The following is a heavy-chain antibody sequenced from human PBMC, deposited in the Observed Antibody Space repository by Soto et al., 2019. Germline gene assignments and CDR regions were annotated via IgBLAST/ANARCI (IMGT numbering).Heavy chain of an antibody. CDR2: IYYSGST. CDR3: ARGHWNRYYYYYGMDV. Sequence: PSVTISQTCPVSGESICRCSRNWFRQPPGKGLEWIGYIYYSGSTNYNPSLKSRVTISVDTSKNQSSLKLSPVTAADTAVYYCARGHWNRYYYYYGMDVWGQGTTVTVS. J-gene: IGHJ6*02. CDR1: GESICRCS. D-gene: IGHD1-1*01. V-gene: IGHV4-59*01.